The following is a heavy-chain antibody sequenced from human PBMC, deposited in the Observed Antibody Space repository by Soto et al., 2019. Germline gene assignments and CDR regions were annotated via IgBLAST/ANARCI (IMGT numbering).Heavy chain of an antibody. Sequence: GESLKISCKGSGYSFTSYWIGWVRQMPGKGLEWMGIIYPGDSDTRYSPSFQGQVTNSADKSISTAYLQWSSLKASDTAMYYCARPIWGQQLGSEYFQHWGQGTLVTVSS. V-gene: IGHV5-51*01. CDR2: IYPGDSDT. CDR3: ARPIWGQQLGSEYFQH. J-gene: IGHJ1*01. D-gene: IGHD6-13*01. CDR1: GYSFTSYW.